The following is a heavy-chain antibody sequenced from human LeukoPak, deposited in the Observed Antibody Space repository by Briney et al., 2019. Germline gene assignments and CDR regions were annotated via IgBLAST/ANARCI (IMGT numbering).Heavy chain of an antibody. D-gene: IGHD2/OR15-2a*01. Sequence: PGGSLRLSCAATGFTFSNYMMHWVRQAPGKGLVWVSRIKSDGITITYADSVKGRFTISRDNAKNSLYLQMNSLRAEDTALYYCAKDNRLDYWGQGTLVTVSS. CDR2: IKSDGITI. CDR3: AKDNRLDY. V-gene: IGHV3-74*01. CDR1: GFTFSNYM. J-gene: IGHJ4*02.